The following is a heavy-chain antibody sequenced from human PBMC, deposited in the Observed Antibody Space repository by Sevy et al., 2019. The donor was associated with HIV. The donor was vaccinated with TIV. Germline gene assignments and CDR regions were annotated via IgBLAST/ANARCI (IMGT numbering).Heavy chain of an antibody. CDR3: ARGGGYGLTTPFYY. CDR1: GFTFSSYS. V-gene: IGHV3-21*01. CDR2: ISSSSSYI. D-gene: IGHD5-12*01. Sequence: GGSLRLSCAASGFTFSSYSMNWVRQAPGKGLEWVSSISSSSSYIYYADSVKGRFTISRDNAKNSLYLQMNSLRAEDTAVYYCARGGGYGLTTPFYYWGQGTLVTVSS. J-gene: IGHJ4*02.